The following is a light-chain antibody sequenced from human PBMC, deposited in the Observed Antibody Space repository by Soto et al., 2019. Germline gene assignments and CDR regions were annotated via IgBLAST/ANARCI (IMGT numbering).Light chain of an antibody. Sequence: DIQMTQSPSSLSASVGDGVIITWRASQTIISYLHWYQQKPGKAPKLLIYAASSLQSGVPSRFSGSGSGTDFTLTISSLQPEDFATYYCQQSYSTSPLTFGGGTKVDIK. CDR3: QQSYSTSPLT. CDR1: QTIISY. V-gene: IGKV1-39*01. CDR2: AAS. J-gene: IGKJ4*01.